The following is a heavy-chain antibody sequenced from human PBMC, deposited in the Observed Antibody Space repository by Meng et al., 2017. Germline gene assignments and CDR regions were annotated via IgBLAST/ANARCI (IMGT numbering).Heavy chain of an antibody. V-gene: IGHV3-30*04. Sequence: GESLKMSCAASGFTFSSYAMHWVRQAPGKGLEWVAVISYDGSNKYYADSVKGRFTISRDNSKNTLYLQMNSLRAEDTAVYYCARGGVWFGEFLGHILDYWGQGTLVTVSS. CDR3: ARGGVWFGEFLGHILDY. CDR2: ISYDGSNK. D-gene: IGHD3-10*01. J-gene: IGHJ4*02. CDR1: GFTFSSYA.